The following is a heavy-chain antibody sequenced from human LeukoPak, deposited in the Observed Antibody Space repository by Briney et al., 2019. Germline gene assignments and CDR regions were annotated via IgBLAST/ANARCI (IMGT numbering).Heavy chain of an antibody. CDR2: ISYDGSNK. CDR1: GFTFSSYA. Sequence: GGSLRLSCAASGFTFSSYAMHWVRQAPGKGLEWVAVISYDGSNKYYADSVKGRFTISRDNSKNTLYLQMNSLRAEDTAVYYCAKDLGRYFDWFNLFDYWGQGTLVTVSS. J-gene: IGHJ4*02. CDR3: AKDLGRYFDWFNLFDY. V-gene: IGHV3-30-3*01. D-gene: IGHD3-9*01.